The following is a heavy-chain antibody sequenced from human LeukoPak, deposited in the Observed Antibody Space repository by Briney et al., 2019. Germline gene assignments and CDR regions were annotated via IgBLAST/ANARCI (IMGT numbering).Heavy chain of an antibody. CDR2: ISGSGGST. D-gene: IGHD6-19*01. J-gene: IGHJ3*02. V-gene: IGHV3-23*01. CDR1: GFTFSSYA. Sequence: SGGSLRLPCAASGFTFSSYAMSWVRQAPGKGLEWVSAISGSGGSTYYADSVKGRFTISRDNSKNTLYLQMNSLRAEDTAVYYCAKIYSSGPKHAFDIWGQGTMVTVSS. CDR3: AKIYSSGPKHAFDI.